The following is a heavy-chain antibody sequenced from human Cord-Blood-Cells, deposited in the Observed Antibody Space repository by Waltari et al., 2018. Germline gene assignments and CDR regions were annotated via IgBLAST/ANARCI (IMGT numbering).Heavy chain of an antibody. J-gene: IGHJ3*02. CDR3: ASPQVYDSSGYGAFDI. CDR1: GGTFSSYA. V-gene: IGHV1-69*01. CDR2: IIPIFGTA. D-gene: IGHD3-22*01. Sequence: QVQLVQSGAEVKKPGSSLKVSCKASGGTFSSYAISWVRQAAGQGLEWMGGIIPIFGTANYAQKFQGRVTITADESTNTAYMELSSLRSEDTAVYYCASPQVYDSSGYGAFDIWGQGTMVTVSS.